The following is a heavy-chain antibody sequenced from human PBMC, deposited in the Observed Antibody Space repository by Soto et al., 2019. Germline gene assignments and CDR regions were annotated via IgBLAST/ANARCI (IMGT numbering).Heavy chain of an antibody. J-gene: IGHJ6*02. V-gene: IGHV5-51*01. CDR3: ARVVYGGNSPRMGV. Sequence: GASLKISCKGLGYIFTSYWIGWVRQVPGKGLEWMGSIYPGDSETRYNASVQGQVTLSVDKSTATAYLQWSSLKASDTAVYFCARVVYGGNSPRMGVWGQGTTVTAP. CDR2: IYPGDSET. D-gene: IGHD4-17*01. CDR1: GYIFTSYW.